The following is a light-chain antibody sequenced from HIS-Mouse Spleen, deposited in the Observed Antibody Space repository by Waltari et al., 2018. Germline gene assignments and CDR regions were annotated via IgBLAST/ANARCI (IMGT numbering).Light chain of an antibody. CDR1: SSDVGGYNH. V-gene: IGLV2-14*01. J-gene: IGLJ1*01. CDR3: SSYTSSSTPYV. CDR2: EVS. Sequence: QSALTQPASVSGSPGQSLTISCTGTSSDVGGYNHFSWYQQHPGKAPKLMIYEVSNRPSGVSNRFSGSKSGNTASLTISGLQAEDEADYYCSSYTSSSTPYVFGTGTKVTVL.